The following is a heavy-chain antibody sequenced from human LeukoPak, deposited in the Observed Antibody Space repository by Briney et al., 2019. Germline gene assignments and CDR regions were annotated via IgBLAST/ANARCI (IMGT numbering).Heavy chain of an antibody. J-gene: IGHJ4*02. V-gene: IGHV4-4*07. CDR2: IYTSGST. Sequence: SETLSLTCTVSGGSISSYYWTWIRQPGGKGLEWIGRIYTSGSTNYNPSLESRVTMSVDTSKNQLSLKLSSVTAADTAVYYCAREGGPYRPLDYSGQGTLVTVSS. CDR1: GGSISSYY. CDR3: AREGGPYRPLDY.